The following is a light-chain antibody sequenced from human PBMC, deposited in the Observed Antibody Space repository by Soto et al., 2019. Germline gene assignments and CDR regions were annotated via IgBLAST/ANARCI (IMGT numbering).Light chain of an antibody. Sequence: QPALTQPASVCGSPGQSFTISCTGTISDVGGYKYVSWYQQHPGKATKLMIYEVSNRPSGVSNRFYGSKSGNQASLTISGLQAEHEADYYCSSYTRSSTPYVFGTGTTVTVL. V-gene: IGLV2-14*01. J-gene: IGLJ1*01. CDR3: SSYTRSSTPYV. CDR1: ISDVGGYKY. CDR2: EVS.